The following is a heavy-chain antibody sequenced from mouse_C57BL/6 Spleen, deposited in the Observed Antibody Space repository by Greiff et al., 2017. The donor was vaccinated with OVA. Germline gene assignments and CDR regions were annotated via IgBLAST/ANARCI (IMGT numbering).Heavy chain of an antibody. Sequence: QVQLQQPGAELVKPGASVKLSCKASGYTFTSYWMHWVKQRPGQGLEWIGMIHPNSGSTNYNEKFKSKATLPVDKSSSTAYMQLSSLTSEDSAVYYCARSAFITTVVAPSFDYWGQGTTLTVSS. J-gene: IGHJ2*01. V-gene: IGHV1-64*01. D-gene: IGHD1-1*01. CDR1: GYTFTSYW. CDR3: ARSAFITTVVAPSFDY. CDR2: IHPNSGST.